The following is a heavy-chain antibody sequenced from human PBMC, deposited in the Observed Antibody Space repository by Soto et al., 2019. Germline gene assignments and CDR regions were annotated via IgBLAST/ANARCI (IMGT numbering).Heavy chain of an antibody. CDR3: TRDRAGFWSGYYTSSYNWFDP. CDR2: INHSGST. CDR1: GGSFSGYY. J-gene: IGHJ5*02. Sequence: SETLSLTCAVYGGSFSGYYWSWIRQPPGKGLEWIGEINHSGSTNYNPSLKSRVTILVDTSKNQFSLKLSSVTAADTAVYYCTRDRAGFWSGYYTSSYNWFDPWGQGTLVTVSS. D-gene: IGHD3-3*01. V-gene: IGHV4-34*01.